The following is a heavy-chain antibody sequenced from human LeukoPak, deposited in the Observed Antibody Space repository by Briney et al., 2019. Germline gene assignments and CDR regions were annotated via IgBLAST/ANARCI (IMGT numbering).Heavy chain of an antibody. Sequence: PGGSLRLSCAASGFSFSDYWMSWLRQAPGKGLEWVANIKQDGSEIYYVDSVKGRFTISRDNAKSSLSLQMNSLTAEDTAVYYCARDKRVGATILDYWGQGTLVTVSS. CDR1: GFSFSDYW. D-gene: IGHD1-26*01. J-gene: IGHJ4*02. CDR2: IKQDGSEI. CDR3: ARDKRVGATILDY. V-gene: IGHV3-7*01.